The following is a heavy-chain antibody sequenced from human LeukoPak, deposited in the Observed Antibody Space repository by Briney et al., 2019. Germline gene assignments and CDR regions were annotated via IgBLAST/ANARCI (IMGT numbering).Heavy chain of an antibody. CDR2: ISAYNGNT. Sequence: ASVKVSCKASSYTFTNYAFTWVRQAPGQGLEWMGWISAYNGNTNYAQKLQGRVTMTIDTSTSTAYMELSSLRSEDTAVYYCARELRYGSGSYGYWGQGTLVTVSS. V-gene: IGHV1-18*01. CDR1: SYTFTNYA. J-gene: IGHJ4*02. D-gene: IGHD3-10*01. CDR3: ARELRYGSGSYGY.